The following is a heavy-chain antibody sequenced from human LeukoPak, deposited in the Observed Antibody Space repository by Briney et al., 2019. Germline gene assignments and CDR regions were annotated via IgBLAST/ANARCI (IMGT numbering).Heavy chain of an antibody. J-gene: IGHJ3*02. D-gene: IGHD4-17*01. V-gene: IGHV4-34*01. Sequence: SETLSLTCAVYGGSFSGYYWSWIRQPPGKGLEWIGEINHSGSTNYNPSLKSRVTISVDTSKNQFSLKLSSVTAADTAVYYCARAATANADAFDIWAKGQWSPSLQ. CDR3: ARAATANADAFDI. CDR2: INHSGST. CDR1: GGSFSGYY.